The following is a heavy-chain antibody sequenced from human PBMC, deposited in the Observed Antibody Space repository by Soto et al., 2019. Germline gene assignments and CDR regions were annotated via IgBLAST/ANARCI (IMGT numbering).Heavy chain of an antibody. CDR3: ARWGVFNDILTGSYYYGMDV. Sequence: SETLSLTCTVSGGSISSYYWSWIRQPPGKGLEWIGYIYYSGSTNYNPSLKSRVTISVDTSKNQFSLKLSSVTAADTAVYYCARWGVFNDILTGSYYYGMDVWGQGATVTVSS. D-gene: IGHD3-9*01. V-gene: IGHV4-59*01. CDR2: IYYSGST. J-gene: IGHJ6*02. CDR1: GGSISSYY.